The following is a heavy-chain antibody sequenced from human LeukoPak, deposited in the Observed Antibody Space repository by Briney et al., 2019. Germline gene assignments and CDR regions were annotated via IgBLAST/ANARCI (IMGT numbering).Heavy chain of an antibody. V-gene: IGHV1-2*02. CDR2: INPNSGGT. J-gene: IGHJ4*02. CDR3: AIPRKGPYYFDY. CDR1: GYTFTGYY. Sequence: ASVKVSCKASGYTFTGYYMHWVRQAPGQGLEWMGWINPNSGGTNYAQKFQGRVTMTRDTSISTAYMELSRPRSDDTAVYYCAIPRKGPYYFDYWGQGTLVTVSS.